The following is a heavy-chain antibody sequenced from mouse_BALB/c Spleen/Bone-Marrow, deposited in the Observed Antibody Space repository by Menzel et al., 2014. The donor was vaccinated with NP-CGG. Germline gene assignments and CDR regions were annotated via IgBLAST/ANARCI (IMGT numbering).Heavy chain of an antibody. CDR1: GFTFSSFG. J-gene: IGHJ2*01. Sequence: EVKVVDSGGGLVHPGGSRKLSCAASGFTFSSFGMHWVRQAPEKGLEWVAYISSGSSTIFYADTVKGRFTVSRDNPKNTLFLQMTSLRSEDTAMYYCTRGGNWDDFDYWGQGTTLTVSS. CDR2: ISSGSSTI. V-gene: IGHV5-17*02. D-gene: IGHD4-1*01. CDR3: TRGGNWDDFDY.